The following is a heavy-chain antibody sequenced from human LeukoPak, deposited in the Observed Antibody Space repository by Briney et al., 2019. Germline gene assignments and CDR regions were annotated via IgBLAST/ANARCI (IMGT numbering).Heavy chain of an antibody. D-gene: IGHD3-22*01. V-gene: IGHV3-23*01. J-gene: IGHJ4*02. CDR1: GFTFSSYA. CDR2: ISGSGGST. CDR3: AKGGGYWRPRLWGYFDY. Sequence: GGSLRLSCAASGFTFSSYAMSWVRQASGKGLEWVSAISGSGGSTYYADSVKGRFTISRDNSKNTLYLQMNSLRAEDTAVYYCAKGGGYWRPRLWGYFDYWGQGTLVTVSS.